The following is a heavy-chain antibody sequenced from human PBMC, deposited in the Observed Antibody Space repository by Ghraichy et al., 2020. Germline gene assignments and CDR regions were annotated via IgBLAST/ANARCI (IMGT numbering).Heavy chain of an antibody. Sequence: ASVKVSCKASGYTFTGHFIHWVRQAPRQGLEWMGFINPNGGPTIYAQKFQGRVTMTRDTSTSTVYMELSSLRSEDMAVYYCTRAVDCSATSCPYYFPYWGQGTLVTVSS. J-gene: IGHJ4*02. V-gene: IGHV1-46*03. CDR3: TRAVDCSATSCPYYFPY. CDR2: INPNGGPT. D-gene: IGHD2-2*01. CDR1: GYTFTGHF.